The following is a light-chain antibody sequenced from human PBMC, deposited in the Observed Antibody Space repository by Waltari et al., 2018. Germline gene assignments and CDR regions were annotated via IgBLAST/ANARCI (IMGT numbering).Light chain of an antibody. CDR3: QQYENLPYT. Sequence: DIQMTQSPSSLSASVGDRVTITCQASQDISSYLNCNQQKQGKAPKLLIYGASTLKMGVPSRFSGSASGTDFSLTISSLQPEDIATYYCQQYENLPYTFGQGTKVEI. CDR2: GAS. CDR1: QDISSY. V-gene: IGKV1-33*01. J-gene: IGKJ2*01.